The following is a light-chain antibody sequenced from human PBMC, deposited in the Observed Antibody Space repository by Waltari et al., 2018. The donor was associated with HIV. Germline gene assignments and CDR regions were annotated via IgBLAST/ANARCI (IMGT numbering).Light chain of an antibody. CDR3: LQALSFPLT. Sequence: DIQVTQSPSSVSASIGDRVTITCRAIQGLTSYLAWYQQKPGNTPKLLISATSTFQGGVPSSFGGSGSGTDFTLTISNLQPEDFATYYCLQALSFPLTFGPGTKVEVK. J-gene: IGKJ3*01. CDR1: QGLTSY. V-gene: IGKV1-12*01. CDR2: ATS.